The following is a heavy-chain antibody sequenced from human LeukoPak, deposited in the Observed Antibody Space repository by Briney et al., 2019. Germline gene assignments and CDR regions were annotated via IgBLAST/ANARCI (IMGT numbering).Heavy chain of an antibody. CDR3: AKERDYGDYVDY. V-gene: IGHV3-21*04. D-gene: IGHD4-17*01. Sequence: GGSLRLSCAASGFTFSSYSMNWVRQAPGRGLEWVSSISSNNYIYYADSVKGRFTISRDNAQNSLYLQMNSLRAEDTAVYYCAKERDYGDYVDYWGQGTLVTVSS. J-gene: IGHJ4*02. CDR1: GFTFSSYS. CDR2: ISSNNYI.